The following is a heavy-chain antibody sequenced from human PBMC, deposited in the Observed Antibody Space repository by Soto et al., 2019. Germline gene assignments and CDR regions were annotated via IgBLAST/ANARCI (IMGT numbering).Heavy chain of an antibody. Sequence: QVQLVQSGAEVKKPGSSVKVSCKSSGGTFSSYTISWVRQAPVQGLEWMGRIIPILGIANYAQKVRGRVTITADKSTSTAYMELRSLRSEDTAVYYCAPQQLGFDYWGQGTLVTVSS. CDR2: IIPILGIA. J-gene: IGHJ4*02. D-gene: IGHD6-13*01. V-gene: IGHV1-69*02. CDR3: APQQLGFDY. CDR1: GGTFSSYT.